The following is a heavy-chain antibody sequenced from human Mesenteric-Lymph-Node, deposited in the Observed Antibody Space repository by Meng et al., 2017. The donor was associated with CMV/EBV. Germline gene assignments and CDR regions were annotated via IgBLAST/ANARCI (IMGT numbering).Heavy chain of an antibody. CDR2: IHSAQSP. CDR3: ASTPYPKWKLNLLDP. D-gene: IGHD3-3*01. J-gene: IGHJ5*02. V-gene: IGHV4-61*03. CDR1: GGSVSSGSYY. Sequence: SETLSLTCTVSGGSVSSGSYYWSWIRLPPGKGLEWIGYIHSAQSPLYNPSLASRVSISVDTSRNVVYLKLTSVTAADTGLYYCASTPYPKWKLNLLDPWGQGILVTVSS.